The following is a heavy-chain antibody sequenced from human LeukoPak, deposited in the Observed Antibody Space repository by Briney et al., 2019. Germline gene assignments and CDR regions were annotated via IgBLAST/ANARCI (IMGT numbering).Heavy chain of an antibody. J-gene: IGHJ6*03. CDR2: INPNSGGT. V-gene: IGHV1-2*02. CDR1: GYTFTGYH. CDR3: ARRQADLWFGLREYYYYYYMDV. Sequence: ASVKVSCKASGYTFTGYHMHWVRQAPGQGLEWMGWINPNSGGTNYAQKFQGRVTMTRDTSISTAYMELSRLRSDDTAVYYCARRQADLWFGLREYYYYYYMDVWGKGTTVTISS. D-gene: IGHD3-10*01.